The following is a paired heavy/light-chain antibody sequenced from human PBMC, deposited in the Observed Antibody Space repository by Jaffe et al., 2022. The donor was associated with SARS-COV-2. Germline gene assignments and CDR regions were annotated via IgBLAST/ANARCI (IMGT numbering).Light chain of an antibody. CDR1: QGVGSW. J-gene: IGKJ4*01. CDR2: AAS. V-gene: IGKV1-12*01. CDR3: QQANSFPLT. Sequence: DIQMTQSPSSVSASVGDRVTITCRASQGVGSWLAWYQQKPGKAPNLLIYAASSLQSGVPSRFSGSGSGTDFTLTISSLQPEDFATYYCQQANSFPLTFGGGTKVEIK.
Heavy chain of an antibody. CDR3: AKTRGGTYYFDH. CDR2: ISGSGGGT. CDR1: GFTFAGYG. J-gene: IGHJ4*02. V-gene: IGHV3-23*01. D-gene: IGHD1-1*01. Sequence: EVQLLESGGGLVQPGGSLRLSCAASGFTFAGYGMSWVRQAPGKGLEWVSAISGSGGGTYYADSVKGRFTISRDNSKNTLYLQMNSLRAEDTAVYYCAKTRGGTYYFDHWGQGTLVTVSS.